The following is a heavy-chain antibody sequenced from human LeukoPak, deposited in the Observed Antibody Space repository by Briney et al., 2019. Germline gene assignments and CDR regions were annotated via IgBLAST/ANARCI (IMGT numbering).Heavy chain of an antibody. Sequence: PSETLSLTCTVSGVSISSTTYYWGWIRQPPGKGLEWIGNIYYSGSTYYNPSLKSRVTISVDTSKNQFSLKPSSVTAADTAVYYCARGFQWRDSWGQGTLVTVSS. CDR1: GVSISSTTYY. D-gene: IGHD6-19*01. J-gene: IGHJ4*02. CDR2: IYYSGST. V-gene: IGHV4-39*01. CDR3: ARGFQWRDS.